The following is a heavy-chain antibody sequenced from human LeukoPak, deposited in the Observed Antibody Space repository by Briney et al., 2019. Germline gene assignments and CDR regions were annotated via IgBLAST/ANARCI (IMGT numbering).Heavy chain of an antibody. V-gene: IGHV4-38-2*02. D-gene: IGHD6-13*01. CDR2: IYHSGST. J-gene: IGHJ4*03. Sequence: SETLSLTCAVSGYSISSGYYWGWIRQPPGKGLEWIGSIYHSGSTYYNPSLKSRVTISVDTSKNQFSLKLSSVTAADTAVYYCARDKIGYTSSWTTFDYWGQGTTVTVSS. CDR1: GYSISSGYY. CDR3: ARDKIGYTSSWTTFDY.